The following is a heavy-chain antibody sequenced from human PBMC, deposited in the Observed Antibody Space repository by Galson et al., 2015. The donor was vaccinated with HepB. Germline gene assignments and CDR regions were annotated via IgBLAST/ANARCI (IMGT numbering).Heavy chain of an antibody. D-gene: IGHD2-2*01. V-gene: IGHV1-69*13. CDR1: GGTFSSYA. CDR3: ARDQCSSTSCYYSYYYYGMDV. CDR2: IIPIFGTA. Sequence: SVKVSCKASGGTFSSYAISWVRQAPGQGLEWMGGIIPIFGTANYAQKFQGRVTITADESTSTAYMELSSLRSEDTAVYYCARDQCSSTSCYYSYYYYGMDVWGQGTTVTVSS. J-gene: IGHJ6*02.